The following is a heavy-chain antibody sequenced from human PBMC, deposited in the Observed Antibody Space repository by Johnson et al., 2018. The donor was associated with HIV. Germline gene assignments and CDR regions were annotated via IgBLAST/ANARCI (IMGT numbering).Heavy chain of an antibody. CDR3: VRGLLWFGGLLEAFDI. CDR2: ITFEGSDK. J-gene: IGHJ3*02. Sequence: QVQLVESGGGVVQPGRSLRLSCAASGFTFSNYGMHWVRQAPGKGLEWVAVITFEGSDKYYADSVKGRVTISRDDSKNTLYLRLNSLRAEDTAVYYCVRGLLWFGGLLEAFDIWGQGTMVTVSS. D-gene: IGHD3-10*01. V-gene: IGHV3-30*03. CDR1: GFTFSNYG.